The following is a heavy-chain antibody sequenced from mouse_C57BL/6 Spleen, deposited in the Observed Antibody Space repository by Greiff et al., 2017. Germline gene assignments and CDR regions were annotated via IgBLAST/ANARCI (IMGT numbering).Heavy chain of an antibody. Sequence: VQLQQSGPELVKPGASVKLSCKASGYTFTSYDINWVKQRHGQGLEWIGRIYPRDGSTKYNEKFKGKATLTVDTSSSTAYMELHSLTSEDSAVYFCARNLIYYCNPDYWGQGTTLTVSS. CDR1: GYTFTSYD. CDR2: IYPRDGST. V-gene: IGHV1-85*01. J-gene: IGHJ2*01. CDR3: ARNLIYYCNPDY. D-gene: IGHD2-1*01.